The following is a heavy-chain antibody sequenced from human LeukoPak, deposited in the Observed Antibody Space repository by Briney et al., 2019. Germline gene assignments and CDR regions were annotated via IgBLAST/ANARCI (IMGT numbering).Heavy chain of an antibody. CDR3: ARRPGDYSNFNWFGP. CDR1: GGSISSSSAY. J-gene: IGHJ5*02. V-gene: IGHV4-39*01. D-gene: IGHD4-11*01. Sequence: SETLSLTCTVSGGSISSSSAYWGWIRQPPGKGLEWIGSIYYSKNTYYNPSLKSRVTMSVDTSKNQFSLKLSSVTAADTAIYYCARRPGDYSNFNWFGPWGQGTLVTVSS. CDR2: IYYSKNT.